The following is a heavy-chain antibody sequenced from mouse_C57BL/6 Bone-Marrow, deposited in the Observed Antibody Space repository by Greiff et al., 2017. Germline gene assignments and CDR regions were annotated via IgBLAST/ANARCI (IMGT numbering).Heavy chain of an antibody. D-gene: IGHD2-2*01. J-gene: IGHJ3*01. Sequence: VQLQQSGAELVRPGTSVKVSCKASGYAFTNYLIEWVKQRPGQGLEWIGVINPGSGGTNYNEKFKGKATLTADKSSSTAYMQLSSLTSEDSAGYFCAIWLRRKGFAYWGQGTLVTVSA. CDR2: INPGSGGT. CDR1: GYAFTNYL. V-gene: IGHV1-54*01. CDR3: AIWLRRKGFAY.